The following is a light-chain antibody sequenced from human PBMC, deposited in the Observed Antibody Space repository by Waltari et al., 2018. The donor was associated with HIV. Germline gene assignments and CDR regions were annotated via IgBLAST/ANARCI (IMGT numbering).Light chain of an antibody. CDR1: QSIASSS. CDR2: GAS. CDR3: QQYGSSPYT. J-gene: IGKJ2*01. V-gene: IGKV3-20*01. Sequence: ENVLTQSPATLSVSPGGRATLSCRASQSIASSSLAWYQQKPGQAPRRLIYGASNRATGIPDRFSGSGSGTDFTLTITRLEPEDFAVYFCQQYGSSPYTFGQGTKLEIK.